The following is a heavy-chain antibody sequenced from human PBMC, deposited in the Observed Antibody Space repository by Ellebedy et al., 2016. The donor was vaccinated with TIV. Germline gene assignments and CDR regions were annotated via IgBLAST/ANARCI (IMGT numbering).Heavy chain of an antibody. CDR3: ARDKLVGATKADY. Sequence: GGSLRLSCAASGFSFSSYWMSWVRQAPGEGLEWVANINQGGSEKYYVDSVKGRFTTSRDNAKNSLYLQMDSLRDEDTAIYYCARDKLVGATKADYWGQGTLVTVSS. D-gene: IGHD1-26*01. J-gene: IGHJ4*02. CDR1: GFSFSSYW. V-gene: IGHV3-7*03. CDR2: INQGGSEK.